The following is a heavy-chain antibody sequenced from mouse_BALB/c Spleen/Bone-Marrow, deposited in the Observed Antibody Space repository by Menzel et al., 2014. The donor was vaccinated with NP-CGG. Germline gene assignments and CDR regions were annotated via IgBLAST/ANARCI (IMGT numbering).Heavy chain of an antibody. J-gene: IGHJ2*01. CDR2: ISDGGSYT. D-gene: IGHD1-1*01. V-gene: IGHV5-4*02. Sequence: DVHLVESGGGLVKPGGSLKLSCAASGFTFXDYYMYWVRQTPEKRLEWVATISDGGSYTYYPDSVKGRFTISRDSAKNNLYLQMSSLKSEDTAMYYCARGSSYFDYWGQGTTLTVSS. CDR1: GFTFXDYY. CDR3: ARGSSYFDY.